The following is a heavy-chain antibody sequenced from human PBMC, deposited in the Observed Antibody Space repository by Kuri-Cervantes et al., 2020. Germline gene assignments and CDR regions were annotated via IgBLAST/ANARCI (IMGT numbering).Heavy chain of an antibody. J-gene: IGHJ4*02. V-gene: IGHV3-30-3*01. Sequence: SPELYCAASGFTFRSYAMHWVRQAPAKGQEWVAVISYDGSNKYYADSVKGRFTIPRDDSKNTLYLQMNSLRTEDTAVYYCTTDRRFGELLSDYWGQGTLVTVSS. CDR3: TTDRRFGELLSDY. D-gene: IGHD3-10*01. CDR2: ISYDGSNK. CDR1: GFTFRSYA.